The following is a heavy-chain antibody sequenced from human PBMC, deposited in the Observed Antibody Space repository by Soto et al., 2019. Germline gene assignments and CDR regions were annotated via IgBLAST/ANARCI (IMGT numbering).Heavy chain of an antibody. CDR1: GGTFNTYA. CDR2: ISPMFGAA. V-gene: IGHV1-69*19. CDR3: AREVQVHTPAFVY. J-gene: IGHJ4*02. D-gene: IGHD3-10*01. Sequence: QVQLVQSGAEMKNPGSSVKVSCQSSGGTFNTYAMNWVRQAPGQGPEWMGDISPMFGAANYAPKLQGRVTITADESTGTSYMQLSSLTSEDTALYFCAREVQVHTPAFVYWGQGTLVTVSS.